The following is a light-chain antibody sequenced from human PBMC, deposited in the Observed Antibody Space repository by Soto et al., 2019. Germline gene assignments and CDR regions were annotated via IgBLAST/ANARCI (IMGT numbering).Light chain of an antibody. CDR3: QEYNSVPRT. V-gene: IGKV1-27*01. CDR1: QGISNN. CDR2: AAY. J-gene: IGKJ1*01. Sequence: DIQMTQSPSSLPASVGDRVTITCRASQGISNNLAWYQQRPGKVPQLLIYAAYTLQSGVPSRFSGSGSGTDFTLTISSLQPEDVATYYYQEYNSVPRTFGQGTKVEIK.